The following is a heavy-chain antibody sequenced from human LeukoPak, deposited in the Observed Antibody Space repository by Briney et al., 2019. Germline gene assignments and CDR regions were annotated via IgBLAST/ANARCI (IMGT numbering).Heavy chain of an antibody. CDR2: IYYSGST. CDR3: ARDQIVRVRGPYYYYMDV. D-gene: IGHD3-10*01. V-gene: IGHV4-59*01. Sequence: ASETLSLTCTVSGGSISSYYWSWIRQPPGKGLEWIGYIYYSGSTNYNPSLKSRVTISVDTSKNRFSLKLSSVTAADTAVYYCARDQIVRVRGPYYYYMDVWGKGTTVTVSS. J-gene: IGHJ6*03. CDR1: GGSISSYY.